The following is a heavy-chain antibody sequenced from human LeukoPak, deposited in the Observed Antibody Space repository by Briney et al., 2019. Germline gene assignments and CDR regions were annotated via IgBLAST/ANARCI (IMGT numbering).Heavy chain of an antibody. CDR2: ISDDSNYI. CDR3: ANHLACGSTSCPSFDY. CDR1: GFTFSDYS. Sequence: GGSLRLSCAASGFTFSDYSMNWVRQAPGKRLEWVSSISDDSNYIYYADSVKGRFTISRDNAKNSLYLQMNSLRAEDTAVYYCANHLACGSTSCPSFDYWGQGTLVTVSS. V-gene: IGHV3-21*01. D-gene: IGHD2-2*01. J-gene: IGHJ4*02.